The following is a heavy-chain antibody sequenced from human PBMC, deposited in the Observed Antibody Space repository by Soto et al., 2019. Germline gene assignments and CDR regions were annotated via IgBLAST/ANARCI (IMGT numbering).Heavy chain of an antibody. CDR1: GFTFSSYA. CDR3: ARATGYSSSSLDY. J-gene: IGHJ4*02. V-gene: IGHV3-23*01. D-gene: IGHD6-6*01. CDR2: ISGSGGST. Sequence: EVQLLESGGGLVQPGGSLRLSCAASGFTFSSYAMRWVRQAPGKGLEWVSAISGSGGSTYYADSVKGRFTISRDNSKNTPYLQMNSLRAEDTAVYYCARATGYSSSSLDYWGQGTLVTVSS.